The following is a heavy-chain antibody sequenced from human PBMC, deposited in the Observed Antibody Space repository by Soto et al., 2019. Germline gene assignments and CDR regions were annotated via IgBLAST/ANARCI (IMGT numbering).Heavy chain of an antibody. V-gene: IGHV3-66*01. J-gene: IGHJ6*04. Sequence: GKSQSVSCQPSGFTDSSSEVRCVRQDSRKKLEWVSLIQSGGPTYYADSVKGRFTISRDTSENTVHLQMDILRVEDTAIYYCARDDVRCDGGRGYGVPLDVWGKGTTVTVSS. CDR3: ARDDVRCDGGRGYGVPLDV. CDR2: IQSGGPT. D-gene: IGHD2-15*01. CDR1: GFTDSSSE.